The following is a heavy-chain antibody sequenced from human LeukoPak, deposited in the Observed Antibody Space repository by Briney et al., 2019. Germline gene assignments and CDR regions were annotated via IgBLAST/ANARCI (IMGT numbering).Heavy chain of an antibody. CDR3: AIDVGDSPDY. CDR2: ISGSGGNT. D-gene: IGHD4-17*01. Sequence: GGSLRLSCAASGFTFSSYAMHWVRQASGKGLEWVSAISGSGGNTYYADSVKGRFTISRDNSKNTLYLQMNSLRVEDTAVYFCAIDVGDSPDYWGQGPLVTVSS. V-gene: IGHV3-23*01. J-gene: IGHJ4*02. CDR1: GFTFSSYA.